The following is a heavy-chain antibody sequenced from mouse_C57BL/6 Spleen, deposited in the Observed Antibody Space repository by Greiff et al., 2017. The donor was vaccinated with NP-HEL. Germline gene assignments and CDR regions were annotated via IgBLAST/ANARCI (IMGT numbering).Heavy chain of an antibody. V-gene: IGHV1-7*01. CDR1: GYTFTSYW. J-gene: IGHJ1*03. CDR3: ARVAYDYDGDWYCDV. Sequence: QVQLQQPGTELVKPGASVKLSCKASGYTFTSYWMHWVKQRPGQGLEWIGYINPSSGSTKYNQKFKDTATLTADTSSSTAYMQLSSLTYEDSAVYYCARVAYDYDGDWYCDVWGTGTTVTVSS. D-gene: IGHD2-4*01. CDR2: INPSSGST.